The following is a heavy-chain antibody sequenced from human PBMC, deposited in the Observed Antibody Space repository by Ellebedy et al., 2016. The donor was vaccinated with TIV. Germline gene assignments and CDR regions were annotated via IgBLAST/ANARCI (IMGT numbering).Heavy chain of an antibody. Sequence: GGSLRLSCVASGFSFSTHGMHWVRQAPGKGLEWVANIWQEGSEKYYVDSVKGRFTISRDNARNSLYLQMNRLREEDTAVYYCARDSAIQYDHWGQGTLVTVSS. V-gene: IGHV3-7*01. CDR1: GFSFSTHG. CDR3: ARDSAIQYDH. D-gene: IGHD3-10*01. J-gene: IGHJ4*02. CDR2: IWQEGSEK.